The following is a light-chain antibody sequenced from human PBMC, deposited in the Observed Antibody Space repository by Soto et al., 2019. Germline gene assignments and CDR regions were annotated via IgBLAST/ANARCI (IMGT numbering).Light chain of an antibody. CDR1: QSISNY. CDR2: AAS. CDR3: QQYHNWPQT. Sequence: DIQMTQSPSSLSASIGDRVTVTCRASQSISNYLNWYQQKPGKAPKLLIYAASTLQSGVPSRFSGSGSGTDFTLSISSLQSADFGVYYCQQYHNWPQTFGQGTKVEIK. V-gene: IGKV1-39*01. J-gene: IGKJ1*01.